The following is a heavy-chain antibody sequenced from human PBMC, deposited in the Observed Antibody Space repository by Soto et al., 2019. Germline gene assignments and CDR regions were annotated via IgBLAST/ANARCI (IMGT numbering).Heavy chain of an antibody. D-gene: IGHD3-10*01. CDR3: ARGKGMEQNYYYQGMDV. CDR2: INPNSGST. V-gene: IGHV1-2*02. Sequence: ASVKVSCKASGYTFTGYYMHWVRQAPGQGLEWMGWINPNSGSTNYAQKFQGRVTMTRDTSASTAYMELRSLRSEDTAVYYCARGKGMEQNYYYQGMDVWGQGTTVTVSS. J-gene: IGHJ6*02. CDR1: GYTFTGYY.